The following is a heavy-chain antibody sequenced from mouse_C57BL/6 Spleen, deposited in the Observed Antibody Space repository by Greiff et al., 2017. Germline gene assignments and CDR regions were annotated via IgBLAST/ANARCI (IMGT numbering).Heavy chain of an antibody. V-gene: IGHV5-6*01. Sequence: EVKLVESGGDLVKPGGSLKLSCAASGFTFSSYGMSWVRQTPDKRLEWVATISSGGGYTYYPDSVKGRFTISRDNAKSTLYLQMSRLKSEDTAMYYCARQDYLDDWGQGTTLTVSS. CDR3: ARQDYLDD. CDR2: ISSGGGYT. J-gene: IGHJ2*01. CDR1: GFTFSSYG.